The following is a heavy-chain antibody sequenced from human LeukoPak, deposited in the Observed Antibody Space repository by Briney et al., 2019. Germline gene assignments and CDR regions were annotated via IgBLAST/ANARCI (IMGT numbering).Heavy chain of an antibody. CDR1: GFTFSTYW. D-gene: IGHD5-12*01. V-gene: IGHV3-74*01. CDR2: IKSDGSST. Sequence: GGSLRLSCAASGFTFSTYWMHWVRQAPGKGLVWVSHIKSDGSSTTYADSVKDRFTISRDNAKNTLYLQMNSLRADDTAVYYCARDRGYTQDYWGQGTLVTVSS. J-gene: IGHJ4*02. CDR3: ARDRGYTQDY.